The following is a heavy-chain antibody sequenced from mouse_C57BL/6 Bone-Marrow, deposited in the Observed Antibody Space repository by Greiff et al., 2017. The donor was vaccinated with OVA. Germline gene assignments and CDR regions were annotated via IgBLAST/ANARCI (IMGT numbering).Heavy chain of an antibody. V-gene: IGHV5-6*01. CDR2: ISRGGSYT. D-gene: IGHD2-5*01. CDR3: ARHSNYRYYFDY. CDR1: GFTFSSYG. J-gene: IGHJ2*01. Sequence: EVQGVESGGDLVKPGGSLKLSCAASGFTFSSYGMSWVRQTPDKRLEWVATISRGGSYTYYPDRLKGRFTISRDNATNTLYLQMSSLTSEDTAMYYGARHSNYRYYFDYWGQGTTLTVSS.